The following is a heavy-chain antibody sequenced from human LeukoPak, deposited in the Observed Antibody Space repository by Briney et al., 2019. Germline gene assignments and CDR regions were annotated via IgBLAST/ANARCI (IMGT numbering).Heavy chain of an antibody. CDR1: GDSVSSNTAA. V-gene: IGHV6-1*01. Sequence: SQTLSLTCAISGDSVSSNTAAWNWIRQSPSRGLEWLGRTYHRSKWFRDYAVSVKSRITIDADTSKNQFSLQLNSVTPEDTAVYYCARKGTVTTPFDYWGQGILVTVSS. CDR2: TYHRSKWFR. CDR3: ARKGTVTTPFDY. J-gene: IGHJ4*02. D-gene: IGHD4-11*01.